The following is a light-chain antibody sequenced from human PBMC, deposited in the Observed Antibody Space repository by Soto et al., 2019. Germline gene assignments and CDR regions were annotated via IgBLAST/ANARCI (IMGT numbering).Light chain of an antibody. V-gene: IGLV2-14*03. CDR2: DVS. J-gene: IGLJ1*01. CDR1: NSDVGGYTY. Sequence: QSALTQPASVSGSPGQSITISCTGTNSDVGGYTYVSWYQQHPGKAPKLIIYDVSNRPSGVSNRFSGSKSGNTASLTISGLQADDEADYSCSSYTSSSTPYVFGTGTKLTVL. CDR3: SSYTSSSTPYV.